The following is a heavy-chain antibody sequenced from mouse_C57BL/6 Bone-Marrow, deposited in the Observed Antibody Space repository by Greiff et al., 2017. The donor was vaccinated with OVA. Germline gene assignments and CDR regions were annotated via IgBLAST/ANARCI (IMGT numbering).Heavy chain of an antibody. CDR2: IYPGDGDT. Sequence: QVQLQQSGPELVKPGASVKISCKASGYAFSSSWMNWVKQRPGKGLEWIGRIYPGDGDTNYNGKFKGKATLTADKSSSTAYMQLSSLTFEDSAVYFCARSLYYDYGWGQGTLVTVSA. CDR3: ARSLYYDYG. J-gene: IGHJ3*01. CDR1: GYAFSSSW. D-gene: IGHD2-4*01. V-gene: IGHV1-82*01.